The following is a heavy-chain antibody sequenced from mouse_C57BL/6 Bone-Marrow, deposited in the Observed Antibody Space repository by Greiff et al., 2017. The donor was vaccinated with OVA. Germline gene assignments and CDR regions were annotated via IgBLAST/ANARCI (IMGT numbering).Heavy chain of an antibody. CDR1: GFNIKDDY. V-gene: IGHV14-4*01. J-gene: IGHJ3*01. Sequence: EVMLVESGAELVRPGASVKLSCTASGFNIKDDYMHWVKQRPEQGLEWIGWIDPENGDTEYASKFQGKATITADTSSNTAYLQLSSLTSEDTAVYYCTTVTGKGFAYWGQGTLVTVSA. CDR2: IDPENGDT. D-gene: IGHD4-1*01. CDR3: TTVTGKGFAY.